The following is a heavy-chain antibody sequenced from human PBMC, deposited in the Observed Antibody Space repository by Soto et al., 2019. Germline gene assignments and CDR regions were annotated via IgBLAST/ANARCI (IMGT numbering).Heavy chain of an antibody. J-gene: IGHJ4*01. CDR2: IFDSGIT. D-gene: IGHD3-10*01. CDR1: GGSISSYY. V-gene: IGHV4-4*07. CDR3: ARGSLKFDF. Sequence: SETLSLTCTVSGGSISSYYWSWIRQPAGRGLEWIGRIFDSGITNYSPSLRSRITMSVDTSKNQFSLKVTSVTAADTAVYYCARGSLKFDFWGLGTQVTVSS.